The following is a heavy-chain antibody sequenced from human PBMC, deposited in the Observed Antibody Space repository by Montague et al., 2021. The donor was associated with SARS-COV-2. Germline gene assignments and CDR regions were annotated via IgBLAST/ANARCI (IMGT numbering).Heavy chain of an antibody. CDR2: ISGSVGSP. J-gene: IGHJ4*02. V-gene: IGHV3-23*01. CDR1: GFTFSRYA. CDR3: AKGVEVDY. Sequence: SLRLSCAASGFTFSRYAMSWVRQAPGKGLEWVSAISGSVGSPYYSDSVKGRFTISRDNSKNTLYLQMNSLRAEDTAVYYCAKGVEVDYWGQGTLVTVSS.